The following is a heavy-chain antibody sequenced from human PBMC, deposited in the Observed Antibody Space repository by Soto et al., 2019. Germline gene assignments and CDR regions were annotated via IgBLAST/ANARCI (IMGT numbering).Heavy chain of an antibody. CDR3: TRQYLGCFDP. Sequence: QVQLQESGPGLVKPSETLSLTCNISGGSVSDTSYYWGWIRQSPVKGLEWIANIYFNGNTYYNPSLKSRVTISLATSKNQFPLKLTSVTAADTAVYYCTRQYLGCFDPWGQGALVTVSS. CDR2: IYFNGNT. D-gene: IGHD2-2*01. V-gene: IGHV4-39*01. J-gene: IGHJ5*02. CDR1: GGSVSDTSYY.